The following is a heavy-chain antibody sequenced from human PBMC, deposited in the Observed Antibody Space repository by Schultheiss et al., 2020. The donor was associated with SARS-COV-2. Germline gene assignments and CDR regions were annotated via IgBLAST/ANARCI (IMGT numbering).Heavy chain of an antibody. D-gene: IGHD6-13*01. J-gene: IGHJ5*02. V-gene: IGHV4-30-4*08. CDR2: IYYSGST. CDR3: ARHIADYDWFDP. Sequence: LRLSCTVSGGSVSSGNSYWTWIRQHPGKGLEWIGYIYYSGSTYYNPSLKSQVSMSVDTSKNQFSLKLSSVTAADTAVYYCARHIADYDWFDPWGQGTLVTVSS. CDR1: GGSVSSGNSY.